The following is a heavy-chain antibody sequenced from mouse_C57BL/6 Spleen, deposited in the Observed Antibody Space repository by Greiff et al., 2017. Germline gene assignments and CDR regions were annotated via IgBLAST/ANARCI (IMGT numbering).Heavy chain of an antibody. CDR3: ARQYGNLYYAMDY. CDR2: ISNLAYSI. Sequence: EVQLVESGGGLVQPGGSLKLSCAASGFTFSDYGMAWVRQAPRKGPEWVAFISNLAYSIYYADTVTGRFTISRENAKNTLYLEMSSLRSEDTAMYYCARQYGNLYYAMDYWGQGTSVTVSS. J-gene: IGHJ4*01. D-gene: IGHD2-1*01. CDR1: GFTFSDYG. V-gene: IGHV5-15*01.